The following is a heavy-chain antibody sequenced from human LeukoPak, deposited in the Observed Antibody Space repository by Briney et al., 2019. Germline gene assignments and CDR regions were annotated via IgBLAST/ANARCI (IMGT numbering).Heavy chain of an antibody. V-gene: IGHV3-9*01. Sequence: GGSLRLSCAASGFTFDDYAMHWVRQAPGKGLEWVSGISWNSGSIGYADSVKGRFTISRDNAKNSLYLQMNSLRAEDTALYYCAKGRRLGYCSGGSCLRDWFDPWGQGTLVTVSS. D-gene: IGHD2-15*01. CDR2: ISWNSGSI. CDR1: GFTFDDYA. J-gene: IGHJ5*02. CDR3: AKGRRLGYCSGGSCLRDWFDP.